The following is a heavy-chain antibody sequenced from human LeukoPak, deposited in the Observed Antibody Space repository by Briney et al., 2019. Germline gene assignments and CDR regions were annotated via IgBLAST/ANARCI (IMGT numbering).Heavy chain of an antibody. Sequence: GGSLGLSCAASGFTFSSYWMNWVRQAPGKGLEWVANIKEDGSEKYYVDSVKGRFTISRDNAKNSLHLQMNSLRAEDTAVYYCARDRNTDFWSGYYTNYFDYWGQGTLVTVSS. J-gene: IGHJ4*02. D-gene: IGHD3-3*01. CDR1: GFTFSSYW. V-gene: IGHV3-7*01. CDR2: IKEDGSEK. CDR3: ARDRNTDFWSGYYTNYFDY.